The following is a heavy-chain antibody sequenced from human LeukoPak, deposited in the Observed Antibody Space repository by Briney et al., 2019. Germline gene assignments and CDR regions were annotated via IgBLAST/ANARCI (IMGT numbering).Heavy chain of an antibody. CDR2: IYYSGST. CDR1: GGSISSYY. D-gene: IGHD3-10*01. Sequence: SETLSLTCTVSGGSISSYYWSWFRQFPGKGLEWIGYIYYSGSTNYDPSLKSRVTISVDTSKNQFSLKLRSVTAADTAVYYCARHHYGTGSRQDFWGQGTLVTVSS. V-gene: IGHV4-59*01. CDR3: ARHHYGTGSRQDF. J-gene: IGHJ4*02.